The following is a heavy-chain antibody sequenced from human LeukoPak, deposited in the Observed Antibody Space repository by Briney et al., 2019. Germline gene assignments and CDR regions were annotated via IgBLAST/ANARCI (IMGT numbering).Heavy chain of an antibody. D-gene: IGHD3-22*01. CDR2: ISNSGSST. Sequence: PGGSLRLSCAASGFTFGTYAMSWVRQAPGKGLEWVSVISNSGSSTHYADSVKGRFTISRDNSKNTLYLQMNSPRAEDTAVYYCAREACPYRLCYYDSSGYSLNYYFDYWGQGTLVTVSS. V-gene: IGHV3-23*01. CDR3: AREACPYRLCYYDSSGYSLNYYFDY. CDR1: GFTFGTYA. J-gene: IGHJ4*02.